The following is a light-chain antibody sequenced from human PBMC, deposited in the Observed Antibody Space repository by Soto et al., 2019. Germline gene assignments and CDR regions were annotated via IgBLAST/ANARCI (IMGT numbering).Light chain of an antibody. V-gene: IGKV1D-13*01. Sequence: AIQLTQSPSSLSALIGDRVTITCRASQGISRALAWYQQKPGTAPKLLIYDASSLERGVPSRFSGTGSGTDFTLTISSLQPEDFAPYYCQQYSNYPVTYAPGTKVDIK. J-gene: IGKJ3*01. CDR1: QGISRA. CDR3: QQYSNYPVT. CDR2: DAS.